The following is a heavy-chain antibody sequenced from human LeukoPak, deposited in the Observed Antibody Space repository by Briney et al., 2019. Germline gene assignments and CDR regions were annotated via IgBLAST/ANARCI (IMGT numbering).Heavy chain of an antibody. V-gene: IGHV3-23*01. CDR2: ISGSGGST. CDR3: AKSIVVVPAASLYYFDY. D-gene: IGHD2-2*01. CDR1: GFTFSSYA. Sequence: GGSLRLSCAASGFTFSSYAMSWVRQAPGKGLEWVSAISGSGGSTYYADSVKGRFTISRDNSKNTLYLQMNSLRAEDTAVYHCAKSIVVVPAASLYYFDYWGQGTLVTVSS. J-gene: IGHJ4*02.